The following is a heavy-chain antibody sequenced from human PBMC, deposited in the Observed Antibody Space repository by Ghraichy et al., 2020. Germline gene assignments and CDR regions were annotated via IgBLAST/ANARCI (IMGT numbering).Heavy chain of an antibody. CDR1: KFTFSSYW. J-gene: IGHJ4*02. D-gene: IGHD6-19*01. CDR3: ARVKVAVAGGRGDTPQYYFDY. CDR2: IKQDGSDK. Sequence: GGSLRLSCAASKFTFSSYWMTWVRQAPGKGLEWVANIKQDGSDKYYVDSVKGRFTISRDNAKNSLYLLLNSLRAEDTAVYYCARVKVAVAGGRGDTPQYYFDYWGQGTLVTVSS. V-gene: IGHV3-7*03.